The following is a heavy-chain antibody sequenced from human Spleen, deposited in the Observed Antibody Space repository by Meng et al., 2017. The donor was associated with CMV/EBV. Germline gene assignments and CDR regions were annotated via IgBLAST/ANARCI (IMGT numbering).Heavy chain of an antibody. V-gene: IGHV3-20*04. D-gene: IGHD3-22*01. CDR1: GFTFHDFG. CDR2: INGKGGSI. J-gene: IGHJ4*02. CDR3: ARGDYYHSSTYLSGDY. Sequence: GESLKISCAASGFTFHDFGMGWVRQAPGKGLEWVSGINGKGGSIGYADSVKGRFTISRDNAKNSVFLQMNSVRADDTALYYCARGDYYHSSTYLSGDYWGQGTQVTVSS.